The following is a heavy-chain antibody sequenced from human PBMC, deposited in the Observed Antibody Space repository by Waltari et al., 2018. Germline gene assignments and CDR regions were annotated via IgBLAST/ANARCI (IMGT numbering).Heavy chain of an antibody. CDR3: AKGGYSFGL. J-gene: IGHJ4*02. Sequence: QVQLQESGPGLVKPSETLSLTCTVSGCSINSYYWSWIRQPPGKGLEWIGYIYYSGSTNYNPSLKSRVTISVDTSKNQFSLKLSSVTAADTAMYYCAKGGYSFGLWGQGTLVTVSS. CDR2: IYYSGST. D-gene: IGHD5-18*01. V-gene: IGHV4-59*01. CDR1: GCSINSYY.